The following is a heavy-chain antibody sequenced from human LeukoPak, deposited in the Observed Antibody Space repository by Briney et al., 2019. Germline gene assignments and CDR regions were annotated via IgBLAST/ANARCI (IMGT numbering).Heavy chain of an antibody. Sequence: KVGESLKISCKGSGYSFTSYWIGWVRQMPGKGLEWMGIIYPGDSDTKYSPSFQGQVTISADKSISTAYLQWSSLKASDTAMYYCARRPAGYCSSNSCHSFDYWGQGTLVTVSS. D-gene: IGHD2-2*01. CDR2: IYPGDSDT. CDR3: ARRPAGYCSSNSCHSFDY. J-gene: IGHJ4*02. CDR1: GYSFTSYW. V-gene: IGHV5-51*01.